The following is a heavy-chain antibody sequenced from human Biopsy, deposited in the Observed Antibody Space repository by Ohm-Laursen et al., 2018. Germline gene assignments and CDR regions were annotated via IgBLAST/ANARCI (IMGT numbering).Heavy chain of an antibody. CDR1: GFTSGSYS. J-gene: IGHJ4*02. CDR3: ARDASMGATYYFHH. CDR2: ISRGSDII. Sequence: SLRLSCAASGFTSGSYSMTWVRQAPGKGLEWVSTISRGSDIIYYADSVKGRFTVSRDNSKETVYLQMNSLRGEDTAVYYCARDASMGATYYFHHWGQGTLVIVSS. V-gene: IGHV3-23*01. D-gene: IGHD1-26*01.